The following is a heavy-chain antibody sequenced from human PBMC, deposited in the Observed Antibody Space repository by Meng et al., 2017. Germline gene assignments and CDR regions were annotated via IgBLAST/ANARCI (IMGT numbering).Heavy chain of an antibody. CDR3: ARGYYYDSSGYLLFDY. J-gene: IGHJ4*02. Sequence: ASVKVSCKASGYTFTGYYMHWVRQAPGQGLEWMGRINPNSGGTNYAQKFQGRVTITTDESTSTAYMELSSLRSEDTAVYYCARGYYYDSSGYLLFDYWGQGTLVTVSS. CDR1: GYTFTGYY. V-gene: IGHV1-2*06. D-gene: IGHD3-22*01. CDR2: INPNSGGT.